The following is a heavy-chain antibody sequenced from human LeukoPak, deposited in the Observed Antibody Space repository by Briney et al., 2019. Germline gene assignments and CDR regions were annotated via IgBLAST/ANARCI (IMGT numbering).Heavy chain of an antibody. CDR1: GFTFDDYG. D-gene: IGHD2-21*02. V-gene: IGHV3-20*04. Sequence: GGSLRLSRAASGFTFDDYGMSWVRQAPGKGLEWVSGINWNGGSTGYADSVKGRFTSSRDNSKNSVFLQMTSLRAEDTAVYYCARVSRGTALKNWFDPWGQGTLVIVSS. CDR3: ARVSRGTALKNWFDP. J-gene: IGHJ5*02. CDR2: INWNGGST.